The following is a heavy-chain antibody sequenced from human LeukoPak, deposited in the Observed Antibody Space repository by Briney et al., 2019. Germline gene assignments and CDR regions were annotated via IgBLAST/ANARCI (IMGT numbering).Heavy chain of an antibody. Sequence: GGSLRLSCAASGFTFSSYSMSWVRQAPGKGLEWVSAISNNGGYTYYADSVQGRFAISRDNSKSTLCLQMNSLRAEDTAVYYCAKQLGYCSDGSCYFPYWGQGTLVTVSS. J-gene: IGHJ4*02. D-gene: IGHD2-15*01. CDR1: GFTFSSYS. CDR2: ISNNGGYT. CDR3: AKQLGYCSDGSCYFPY. V-gene: IGHV3-23*01.